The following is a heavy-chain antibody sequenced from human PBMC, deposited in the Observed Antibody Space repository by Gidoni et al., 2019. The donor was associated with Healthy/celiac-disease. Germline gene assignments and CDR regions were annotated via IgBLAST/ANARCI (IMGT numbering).Heavy chain of an antibody. CDR2: ISSSGSTI. V-gene: IGHV3-11*01. CDR3: ARDSRRTIFGVVTAWFDY. CDR1: GFTFSDYY. J-gene: IGHJ4*02. D-gene: IGHD3-3*01. Sequence: QVQLVESGGGLVKPGGSLSLSCAASGFTFSDYYMSWIRQAPGKGLEWVSYISSSGSTIYYADSVKGRFTISRDNAKNSLYLQMNSLRAEDTAVYYCARDSRRTIFGVVTAWFDYWGQGTLVTVSS.